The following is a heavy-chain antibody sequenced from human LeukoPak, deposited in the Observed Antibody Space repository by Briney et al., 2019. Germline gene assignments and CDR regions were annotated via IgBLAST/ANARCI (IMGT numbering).Heavy chain of an antibody. CDR2: IYYSGIM. CDR1: GASISSYY. CDR3: ARQSAYDLDY. Sequence: KPSETLSLTCTVSGASISSYYWSWIRQPPGKGLEWIGYIYYSGIMNYNPSPRSRVTISVDTSKNQFSLKLSSVTTADTAVYYCARQSAYDLDYWGQGTLVTVSS. D-gene: IGHD5-12*01. J-gene: IGHJ4*02. V-gene: IGHV4-59*08.